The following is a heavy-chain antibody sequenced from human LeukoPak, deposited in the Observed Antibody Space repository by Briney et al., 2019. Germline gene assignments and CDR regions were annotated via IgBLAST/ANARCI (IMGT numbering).Heavy chain of an antibody. Sequence: SQTLSLTCTVSGGSINSGDNYWSWIRQPPGKGLEWIGFIYYRGTTYYNPPLKSRVSISIDTSRNQFSLKLNSVTAADTAVYYCARIEGNSGYGWSHFDYWGQGRLVTVSS. V-gene: IGHV4-30-4*01. CDR3: ARIEGNSGYGWSHFDY. D-gene: IGHD3-10*01. J-gene: IGHJ4*02. CDR2: IYYRGTT. CDR1: GGSINSGDNY.